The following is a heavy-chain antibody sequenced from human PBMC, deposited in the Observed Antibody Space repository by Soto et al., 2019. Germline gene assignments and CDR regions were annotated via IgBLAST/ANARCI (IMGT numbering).Heavy chain of an antibody. Sequence: LRLSCAASGFTFSSYAMSWVRQAPGKGLEWVSAISGSGGSTYYADSVKGRFTISRDNSKNTLYLQMNSLRAEDTAVYYCAKTKGILEWLLAFDYWGQGTLVTVSS. CDR2: ISGSGGST. CDR3: AKTKGILEWLLAFDY. CDR1: GFTFSSYA. J-gene: IGHJ4*02. V-gene: IGHV3-23*01. D-gene: IGHD3-3*01.